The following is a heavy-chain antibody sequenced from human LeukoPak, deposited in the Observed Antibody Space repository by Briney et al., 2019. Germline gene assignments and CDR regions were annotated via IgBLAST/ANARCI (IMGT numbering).Heavy chain of an antibody. Sequence: SETLSLTCTVSGGSISSYYWSWIRQPPGKGLEWIGYIYYSGSTNYNPSLKSRVTMSVDTSKNQFSLKLSSVTAADTAVYYCARHVDGYNYYAFDIWGQGTMDTVSS. V-gene: IGHV4-59*08. D-gene: IGHD5-24*01. J-gene: IGHJ3*02. CDR1: GGSISSYY. CDR2: IYYSGST. CDR3: ARHVDGYNYYAFDI.